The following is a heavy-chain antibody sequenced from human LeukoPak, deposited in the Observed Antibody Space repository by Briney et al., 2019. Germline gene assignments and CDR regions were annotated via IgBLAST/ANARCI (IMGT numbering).Heavy chain of an antibody. CDR1: GFTFSSYE. D-gene: IGHD6-19*01. V-gene: IGHV3-48*03. Sequence: GGSLRLSCAASGFTFSSYEMNWVRQAPGKGLEWVSYISSSGSTIYYADSVKGQFTISRDNAKNSLYLQMNSLRAEDTAVYYCASFGEAVAVDYWGQGTLVTVSS. CDR2: ISSSGSTI. CDR3: ASFGEAVAVDY. J-gene: IGHJ4*02.